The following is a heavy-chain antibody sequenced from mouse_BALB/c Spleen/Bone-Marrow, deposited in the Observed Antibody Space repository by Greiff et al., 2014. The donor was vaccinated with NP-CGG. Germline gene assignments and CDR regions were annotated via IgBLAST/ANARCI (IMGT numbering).Heavy chain of an antibody. D-gene: IGHD2-4*01. CDR3: ARSPTMITTYSGAMDY. CDR1: GYSFTSYW. J-gene: IGHJ4*01. Sequence: EVQLQQSGTVLARPGASAKMSCKASGYSFTSYWMYWVKQRPGQGLEWIGAIYPGNSDTSYNQKFKGKAKLTAVSSASTAYMELSSLTNEDSAVYYCARSPTMITTYSGAMDYWGQGTSVTVSS. CDR2: IYPGNSDT. V-gene: IGHV1-5*01.